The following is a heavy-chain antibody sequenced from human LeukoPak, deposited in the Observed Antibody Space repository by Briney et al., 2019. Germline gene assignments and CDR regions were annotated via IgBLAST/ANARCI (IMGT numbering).Heavy chain of an antibody. CDR3: ARDSGSYGDSKFDY. CDR2: IYYSGST. CDR1: GGSIRSYF. V-gene: IGHV4-59*01. J-gene: IGHJ4*02. Sequence: SETLSLTCTVSGGSIRSYFWSWIRLPPGKGLEWSGYIYYSGSTNYNPSLKSRVTISVDTSKNQFSLKLTSVTAADTAVYYCARDSGSYGDSKFDYWGQGTLVTVSS. D-gene: IGHD4-17*01.